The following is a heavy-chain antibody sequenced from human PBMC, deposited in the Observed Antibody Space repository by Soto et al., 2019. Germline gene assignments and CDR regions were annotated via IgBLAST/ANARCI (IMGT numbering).Heavy chain of an antibody. J-gene: IGHJ3*02. CDR2: MNPNSGNT. CDR1: GYTFTSYD. D-gene: IGHD1-26*01. CDR3: ASARSSGAFDI. Sequence: QVQLVQSGAEVKKPGASVKVSCKTSGYTFTSYDINWVRQATGQGLEWMGWMNPNSGNTAYAQKFQGRVTMTRNTSIRTAYMEVSSLRSEDTAVNSCASARSSGAFDIWGQGTMVTVSS. V-gene: IGHV1-8*01.